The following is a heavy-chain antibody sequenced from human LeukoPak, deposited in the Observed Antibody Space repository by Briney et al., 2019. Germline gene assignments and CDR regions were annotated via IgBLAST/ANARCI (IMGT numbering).Heavy chain of an antibody. CDR3: ARSRPFTILTMT. CDR1: GGSISSSNC. Sequence: PSETLSLTCSVSGGSISSSNCWSWVRQPPGKGLEWIGEIYHSGSTNYNPSLKSRVTISVDKSKNQFSLKLSSVTAADTAVYYCARSRPFTILTMTWGQGTLVTVSS. D-gene: IGHD3-3*01. CDR2: IYHSGST. J-gene: IGHJ5*02. V-gene: IGHV4-4*02.